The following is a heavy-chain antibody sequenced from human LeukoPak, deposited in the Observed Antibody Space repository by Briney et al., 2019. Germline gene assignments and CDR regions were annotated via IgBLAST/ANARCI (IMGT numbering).Heavy chain of an antibody. CDR3: ARAGNYYDFWSGYPTDY. Sequence: SVKVSCKASGGTFSSYAISWVRQAPGQGLEWMGGIIPIFGTANYAQKFQGRVTITTDESTSTAYMELSSLRSEDTAVYYCARAGNYYDFWSGYPTDYWGQGTLVTVSS. CDR2: IIPIFGTA. CDR1: GGTFSSYA. J-gene: IGHJ4*02. D-gene: IGHD3-3*01. V-gene: IGHV1-69*05.